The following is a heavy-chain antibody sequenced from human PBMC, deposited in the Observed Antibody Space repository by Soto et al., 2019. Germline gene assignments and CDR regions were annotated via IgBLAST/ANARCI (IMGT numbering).Heavy chain of an antibody. V-gene: IGHV4-59*01. D-gene: IGHD6-19*01. J-gene: IGHJ4*02. CDR1: GGSISSYY. Sequence: SETLSLTCIVSGGSISSYYWSWIRQPPGKGLEWIGYIYYSGSTKYNPSLKSRVTISVDTSNNQFSLKLSSVTAADTAVYYCARDRYSNGWYDYWGQGTLVTVSS. CDR3: ARDRYSNGWYDY. CDR2: IYYSGST.